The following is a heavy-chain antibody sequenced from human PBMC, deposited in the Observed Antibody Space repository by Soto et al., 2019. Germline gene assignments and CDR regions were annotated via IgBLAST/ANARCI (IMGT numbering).Heavy chain of an antibody. CDR3: ARNDNYYDSSGLGVY. CDR1: GFTFSSYA. CDR2: ISGSGGST. J-gene: IGHJ4*02. Sequence: GGSLRLSCAASGFTFSSYAMSWVRQAPGKGLEWVSAISGSGGSTYYTDSVKGRFTISRDNSKNTLYLQMNSLRAEDTAVYYCARNDNYYDSSGLGVYWGQGTLVTVSS. D-gene: IGHD3-22*01. V-gene: IGHV3-23*01.